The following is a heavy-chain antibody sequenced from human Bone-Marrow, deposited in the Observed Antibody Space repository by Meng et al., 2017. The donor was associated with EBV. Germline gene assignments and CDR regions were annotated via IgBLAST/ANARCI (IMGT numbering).Heavy chain of an antibody. J-gene: IGHJ4*02. CDR1: GGSCSGYS. CDR3: ARGRNIAVAGVYYFDY. CDR2: INHSGST. V-gene: IGHV4-34*02. Sequence: QGRLQQWGGVVWRPSGTPSPTCAVYGGSCSGYSWSWIRQPPGKGLEWIGEINHSGSTNYNPSLKSRVTISVDTSKNQFSLKLSSVTAADTAVYYCARGRNIAVAGVYYFDYWGQGTLVTVSS. D-gene: IGHD6-19*01.